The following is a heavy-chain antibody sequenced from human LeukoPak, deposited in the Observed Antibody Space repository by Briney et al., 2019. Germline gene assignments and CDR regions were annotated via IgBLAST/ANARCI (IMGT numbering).Heavy chain of an antibody. V-gene: IGHV3-21*01. Sequence: PVGSLRLSCAASGFTFSSYSMNWVRQAPGKGLEWVSSISGSNSYIYYADSVKGRFTISRDNSKNTLYLQMNSLRAEDTAVYYCAKPYSGYDGAPFDYWGQGTLVTVSS. CDR3: AKPYSGYDGAPFDY. CDR1: GFTFSSYS. D-gene: IGHD5-12*01. CDR2: ISGSNSYI. J-gene: IGHJ4*02.